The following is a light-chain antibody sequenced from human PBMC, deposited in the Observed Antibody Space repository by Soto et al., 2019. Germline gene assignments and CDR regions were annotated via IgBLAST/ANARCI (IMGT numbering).Light chain of an antibody. J-gene: IGKJ5*01. CDR2: GAS. Sequence: EIVMTQSPATLSVSPGERATLSCRASQSVSSYLAWYQQKPGQAPRLLIYGASTRATGVPARFSGSGSGTEFTLTTSSLPSEDFAVYYCQQCNDWPLITFGQGTRLEAK. CDR1: QSVSSY. V-gene: IGKV3-15*01. CDR3: QQCNDWPLIT.